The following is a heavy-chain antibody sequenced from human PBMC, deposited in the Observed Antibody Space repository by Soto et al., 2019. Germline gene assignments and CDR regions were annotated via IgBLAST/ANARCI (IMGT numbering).Heavy chain of an antibody. D-gene: IGHD2-15*01. Sequence: QVQLVESGGGVVQPGRSLRLSCAASGFTFSSYGMHWVRQAPGKGLEWVAVISYAGSNKYYADSVKGRFTISRDNSKNTLYLQMNSLRAEDTAVYYCAKSRYCSGGSCSYYFDYWGQGTLVTVSS. V-gene: IGHV3-30*18. CDR2: ISYAGSNK. CDR3: AKSRYCSGGSCSYYFDY. J-gene: IGHJ4*02. CDR1: GFTFSSYG.